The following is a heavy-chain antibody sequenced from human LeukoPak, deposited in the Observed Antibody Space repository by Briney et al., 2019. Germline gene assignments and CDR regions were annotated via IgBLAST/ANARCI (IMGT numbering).Heavy chain of an antibody. J-gene: IGHJ4*02. CDR1: GFTFSSYS. D-gene: IGHD3-10*01. CDR2: ISSSSSTI. V-gene: IGHV3-48*04. CDR3: ARAMEAYGSGSYYPFDY. Sequence: PGGSLRLSCAASGFTFSSYSMNWVRQAPGKGLEWVSYISSSSSTIYYADSVKGRFTISRDNAKNSLYLQMNSLRAEDTAVYYCARAMEAYGSGSYYPFDYWGQGTLVTVSS.